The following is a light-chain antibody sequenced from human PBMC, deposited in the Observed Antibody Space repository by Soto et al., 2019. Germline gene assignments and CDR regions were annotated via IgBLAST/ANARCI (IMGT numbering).Light chain of an antibody. CDR3: QQYSDSSGA. V-gene: IGKV1-5*01. J-gene: IGKJ1*01. CDR1: QTVNTW. Sequence: DLQMTQSPSTLSASVGARVTITCRASQTVNTWLAWYQQKPGKAPNVLIFDASSLKTGVPSRFSGSGSGTDGTITISSLQPDDCETYYGQQYSDSSGAFGQGTKVDIK. CDR2: DAS.